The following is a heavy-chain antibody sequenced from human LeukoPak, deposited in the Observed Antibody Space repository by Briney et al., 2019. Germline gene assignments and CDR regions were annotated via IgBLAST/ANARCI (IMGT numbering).Heavy chain of an antibody. J-gene: IGHJ4*02. V-gene: IGHV4-59*08. Sequence: PSETLSLTCTVSGGSISSYYWSWIRQPPGKGLEWIGYIYYSGSTNYNPSLKSRVTISVDTSKNQFSLKLSSVTAAGTAVYYCARHSSWYQYYLDYWGQGTLVTVSS. CDR3: ARHSSWYQYYLDY. CDR1: GGSISSYY. D-gene: IGHD6-13*01. CDR2: IYYSGST.